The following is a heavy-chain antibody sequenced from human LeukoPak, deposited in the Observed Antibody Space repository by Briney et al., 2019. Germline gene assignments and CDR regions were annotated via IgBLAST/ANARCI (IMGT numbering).Heavy chain of an antibody. CDR1: GYSFTTYW. D-gene: IGHD1-26*01. Sequence: GESLKISCKGSGYSFTTYWIAWVRQMPGKGLEWMGIIYPGDSDTRYSPSFQGQVTISADKSISTTYLQWSSLKASDTAMYYCATPKSGSYYGPFDYWGQGSLVTVSS. J-gene: IGHJ4*02. V-gene: IGHV5-51*01. CDR3: ATPKSGSYYGPFDY. CDR2: IYPGDSDT.